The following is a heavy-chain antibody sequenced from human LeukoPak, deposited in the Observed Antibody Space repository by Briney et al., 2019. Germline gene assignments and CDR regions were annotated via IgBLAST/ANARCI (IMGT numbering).Heavy chain of an antibody. D-gene: IGHD6-19*01. CDR1: GFTFSSYA. Sequence: PGGSLRLSCAASGFTFSSYAVHWVRQAPGRGLEWVAAIPYDGNNKYYADSVKGRFTISRVNSRDTLYLQMSSLKTEDTAVYYCARSGRWLGYFDYWGQGTLATVSS. CDR2: IPYDGNNK. J-gene: IGHJ4*02. V-gene: IGHV3-30*04. CDR3: ARSGRWLGYFDY.